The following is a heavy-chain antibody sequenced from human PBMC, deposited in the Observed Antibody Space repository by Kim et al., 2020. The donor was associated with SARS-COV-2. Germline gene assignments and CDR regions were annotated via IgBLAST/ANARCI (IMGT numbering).Heavy chain of an antibody. V-gene: IGHV3-30*01. J-gene: IGHJ3*02. CDR3: ERERLYSGSSYAFDI. Sequence: DSGQGRFTISRDNSKNTLYLQMNSLRAEDTAVYYCERERLYSGSSYAFDIWGQGTMVTVSS. D-gene: IGHD6-13*01.